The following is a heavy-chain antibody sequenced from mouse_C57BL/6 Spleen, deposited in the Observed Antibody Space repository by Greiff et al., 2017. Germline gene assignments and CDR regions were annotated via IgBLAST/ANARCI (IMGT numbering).Heavy chain of an antibody. J-gene: IGHJ1*03. Sequence: DVMLVESGGGLVKPGGSLKLSCAASGFTFSDYGMHWVRQAPEKGLEWVAYISSCSSTIYYADTVKGRFTISRDNAKNTLFLQMTSLRSEDTAMYYCAREDWYFDVWGTGTTVTVSS. CDR1: GFTFSDYG. V-gene: IGHV5-17*01. CDR2: ISSCSSTI. CDR3: AREDWYFDV.